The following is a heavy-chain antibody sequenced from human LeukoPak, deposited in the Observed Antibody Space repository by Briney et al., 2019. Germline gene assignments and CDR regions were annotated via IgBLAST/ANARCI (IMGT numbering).Heavy chain of an antibody. D-gene: IGHD4-17*01. V-gene: IGHV1-69*13. CDR2: IIPIFGTA. CDR1: GGTFSIYA. CDR3: ARGAGDYRIPGEGVDT. J-gene: IGHJ1*01. Sequence: GASVKVSCKASGGTFSIYAISWVRQAPGQGLEWMGGIIPIFGTANYAQKFQGRVTITADESTSTAYMELSSLRSEDTAVYYCARGAGDYRIPGEGVDTWGQGTRFTFS.